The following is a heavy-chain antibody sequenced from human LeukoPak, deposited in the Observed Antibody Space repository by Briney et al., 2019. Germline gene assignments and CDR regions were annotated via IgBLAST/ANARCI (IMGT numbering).Heavy chain of an antibody. Sequence: GGSLRLSCAASGFTFSSYAMSWVRQAPGKGLEWVSAISGSGGSTYYADSVKGRFTISRDNSKNTPYLQMNSLRAEDTAVYYCAKGGNNDFWGGYYGSDFQHWGQGTLVTVSS. V-gene: IGHV3-23*01. CDR3: AKGGNNDFWGGYYGSDFQH. D-gene: IGHD3-3*01. CDR1: GFTFSSYA. CDR2: ISGSGGST. J-gene: IGHJ1*01.